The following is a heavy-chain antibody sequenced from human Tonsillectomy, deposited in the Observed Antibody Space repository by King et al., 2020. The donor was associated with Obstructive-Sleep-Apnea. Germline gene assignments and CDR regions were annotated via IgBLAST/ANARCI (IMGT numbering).Heavy chain of an antibody. CDR1: HSSISSGYY. CDR3: VRGARYPNWFDP. Sequence: VQLQESGPGLVEPSETLSLTCTVSHSSISSGYYWGWIRPSPGKGLEWLATIYNTGTTYYNPSLNSRVTMSVDTSRNEFSLKLRSVTAADTALYYCVRGARYPNWFDPWGHGSLVTVSS. D-gene: IGHD1-14*01. J-gene: IGHJ5*02. CDR2: IYNTGTT. V-gene: IGHV4-38-2*02.